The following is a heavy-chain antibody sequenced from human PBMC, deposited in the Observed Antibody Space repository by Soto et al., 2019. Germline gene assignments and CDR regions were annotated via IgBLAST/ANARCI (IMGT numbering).Heavy chain of an antibody. V-gene: IGHV4-4*07. J-gene: IGHJ4*02. D-gene: IGHD3-10*01. CDR3: ARDIGSYAYGEGY. CDR1: GGSINSYW. CDR2: VYSTGTT. Sequence: SETLSLTCSVSGGSINSYWWSWIRPPAGKGLEWIGRVYSTGTTDYNPSLNSRATMSVETSKNQFSLKLTSVTAADTAVYYCARDIGSYAYGEGYWGQGIQVTVSS.